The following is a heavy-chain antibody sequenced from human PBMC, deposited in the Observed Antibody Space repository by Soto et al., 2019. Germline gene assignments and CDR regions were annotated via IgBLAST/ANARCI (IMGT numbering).Heavy chain of an antibody. CDR2: IYYSGST. CDR1: GGSISSGGYY. Sequence: SETLSLTCTVSGGSISSGGYYWSWIRQHPGKGLEWIGYIYYSGSTYYNPSLKSRVTISVDTSKNQFSLKLSSVTAADTAVYYCARYTDGSGSYYNGVGWFDPWGQGTLVTVSS. V-gene: IGHV4-31*03. CDR3: ARYTDGSGSYYNGVGWFDP. J-gene: IGHJ5*02. D-gene: IGHD3-10*01.